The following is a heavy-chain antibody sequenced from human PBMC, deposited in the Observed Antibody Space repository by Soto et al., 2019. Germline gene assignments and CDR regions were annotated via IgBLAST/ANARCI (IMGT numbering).Heavy chain of an antibody. Sequence: SETLSLTCAVYGGSFSAYSWTGIRQPPGKGLEWIGEINHSGSTNYNPSLKSRVTISVDTSKNQFSLKLGSVTAAARAVYYWARRLYVYIRGSYRPRPSTWSAPWGQGPLVTVSS. CDR2: INHSGST. CDR1: GGSFSAYS. D-gene: IGHD3-16*02. V-gene: IGHV4-34*01. J-gene: IGHJ5*02. CDR3: ARRLYVYIRGSYRPRPSTWSAP.